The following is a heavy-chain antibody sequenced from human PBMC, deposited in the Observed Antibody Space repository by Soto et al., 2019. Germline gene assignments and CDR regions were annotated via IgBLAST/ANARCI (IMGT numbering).Heavy chain of an antibody. J-gene: IGHJ4*02. CDR2: INHSGST. CDR1: GASVSSTKW. V-gene: IGHV4-4*02. D-gene: IGHD2-8*02. CDR3: ARDKITGLFDY. Sequence: SETLSLTCAVSGASVSSTKWWSWVRQSPGKGQEWIGEINHSGSTNYNPSLKSRVTISVDTSKNQFSLKLTSVTAADTAVYYCARDKITGLFDYWGQGTLVTVSS.